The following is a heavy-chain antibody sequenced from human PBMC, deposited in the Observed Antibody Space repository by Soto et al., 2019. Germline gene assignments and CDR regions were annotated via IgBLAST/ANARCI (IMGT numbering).Heavy chain of an antibody. CDR3: ARDTLRYCSGGSCYSNFDY. D-gene: IGHD2-15*01. Sequence: ASVKVSCKASGYTFTSYGISWVRQAPGQGLEWMGWISAYNGNTNYAQKLQGRVTMTTDTSTSTAYMELRSLRSDDTAVYYCARDTLRYCSGGSCYSNFDYWGQGTLVTVSS. V-gene: IGHV1-18*04. J-gene: IGHJ4*02. CDR1: GYTFTSYG. CDR2: ISAYNGNT.